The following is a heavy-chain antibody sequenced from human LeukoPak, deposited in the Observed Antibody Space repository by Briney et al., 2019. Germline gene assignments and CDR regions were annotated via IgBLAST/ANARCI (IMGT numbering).Heavy chain of an antibody. V-gene: IGHV3-74*01. CDR3: ATKQWLAPPPDS. J-gene: IGHJ4*02. CDR2: INTDGTVT. Sequence: GGSLRLSCAASGFTFSKYWMLWVRQAPGKGLESVSRINTDGTVTTYADSVKGRFTVTRDNADNTKFLQMNSVRDENTAVDYCATKQWLAPPPDSWGQGTPVTVSS. CDR1: GFTFSKYW. D-gene: IGHD6-19*01.